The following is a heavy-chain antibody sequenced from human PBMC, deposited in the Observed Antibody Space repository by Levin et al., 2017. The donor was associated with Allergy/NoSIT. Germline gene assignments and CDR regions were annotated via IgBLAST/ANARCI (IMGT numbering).Heavy chain of an antibody. CDR2: IYYSGST. CDR3: AREAGCSGGSCYFGWFDP. D-gene: IGHD2-15*01. Sequence: SETLSLTCTVSGGSISSVDYYWSWIRQPPGKGLEWIGYIYYSGSTYYNPSLKSRVTISVDTSKNQFSLKLSSVTAADTAVYYCAREAGCSGGSCYFGWFDPWGQGTLVTVSS. V-gene: IGHV4-30-4*01. J-gene: IGHJ5*02. CDR1: GGSISSVDYY.